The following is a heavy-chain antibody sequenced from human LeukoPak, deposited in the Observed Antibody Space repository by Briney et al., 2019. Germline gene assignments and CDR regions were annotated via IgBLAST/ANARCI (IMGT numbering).Heavy chain of an antibody. D-gene: IGHD6-13*01. CDR2: INYSETT. V-gene: IGHV4-59*08. Sequence: NASETLSLTCTVSNGSINTYFWTWIRQPPGRGLEWIGIINYSETTRYNPSLKSRVTLSVDTSKNLFSLKLDSVTAADTAVYFCARALRSQGAAAGTGYLDSWGQGALSPSPQ. CDR3: ARALRSQGAAAGTGYLDS. CDR1: NGSINTYF. J-gene: IGHJ4*02.